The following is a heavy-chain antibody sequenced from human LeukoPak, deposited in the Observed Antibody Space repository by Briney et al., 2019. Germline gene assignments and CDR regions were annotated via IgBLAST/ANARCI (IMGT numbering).Heavy chain of an antibody. V-gene: IGHV3-33*01. CDR1: GFTFSSYG. J-gene: IGHJ4*02. CDR2: IWYDGSNK. D-gene: IGHD2-2*01. CDR3: ARDCSSTSCYYY. Sequence: SLRLSCAASGFTFSSYGMHRVRQAPGKGLEWVAVIWYDGSNKYYADSVKGRFTISRDNSKNTLYLQMNSLRAEDTAVYYCARDCSSTSCYYYWGQGTLVTVSS.